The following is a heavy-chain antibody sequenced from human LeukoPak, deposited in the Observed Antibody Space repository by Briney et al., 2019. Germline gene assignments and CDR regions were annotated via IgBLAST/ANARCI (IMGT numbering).Heavy chain of an antibody. Sequence: GGSLRLSCAASGVTFSSYSMSWVRQAPGKGLECVSVIYSGGSTYYADSVKGRFTISRDNSKNTLYLQMNSLRAEDTAVYYCASASGGNSFFDYWGQGTLVTVSS. CDR2: IYSGGST. V-gene: IGHV3-53*01. CDR1: GVTFSSYS. J-gene: IGHJ4*02. CDR3: ASASGGNSFFDY. D-gene: IGHD4-23*01.